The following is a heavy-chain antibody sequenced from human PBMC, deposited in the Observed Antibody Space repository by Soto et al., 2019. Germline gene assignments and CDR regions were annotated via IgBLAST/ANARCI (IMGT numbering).Heavy chain of an antibody. D-gene: IGHD1-26*01. Sequence: QVQLQESGPGLVKPSQTLSLTCTVSGGSISSGDYYWSWIRQPPGKGLEWIGYIYYSGSTYYNPSLKSRVTISVDTSKNQFSLKLSSVTAADTAVYYCARDGGTGFSDYYFDYWGQGTLVTVSS. CDR1: GGSISSGDYY. J-gene: IGHJ4*02. V-gene: IGHV4-30-4*01. CDR3: ARDGGTGFSDYYFDY. CDR2: IYYSGST.